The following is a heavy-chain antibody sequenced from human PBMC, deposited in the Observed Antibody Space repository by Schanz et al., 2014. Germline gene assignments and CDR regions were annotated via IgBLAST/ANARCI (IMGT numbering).Heavy chain of an antibody. CDR2: INPNSGDT. J-gene: IGHJ4*02. CDR3: ARDAADFLAGYYLDT. D-gene: IGHD3-9*01. V-gene: IGHV1-2*06. Sequence: QVQLVQSGAEVKKPGASVKVSCKASGYTFTAYYIHWVRQAPGQGLEWMGRINPNSGDTNYAQKFQGRVTMTRDTSTSTAYMVLSGLTHEDTATYYCARDAADFLAGYYLDTWGQGTLVTVSS. CDR1: GYTFTAYY.